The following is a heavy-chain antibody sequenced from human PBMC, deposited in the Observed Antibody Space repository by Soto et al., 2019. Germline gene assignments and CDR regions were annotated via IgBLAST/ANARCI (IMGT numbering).Heavy chain of an antibody. J-gene: IGHJ6*02. V-gene: IGHV4-31*03. CDR3: ARLDETQAGGGSAGYYGMDV. D-gene: IGHD3-16*01. CDR2: IYYSGST. CDR1: GGSISSGGYY. Sequence: SETLSLTCTVSGGSISSGGYYFSCIGQQPWNGLAWIGYIYYSGSTYYNPSLKSRVTISVDTSKNQFSLKLSSVTAADTAVYYCARLDETQAGGGSAGYYGMDVWGQGTTVTVSS.